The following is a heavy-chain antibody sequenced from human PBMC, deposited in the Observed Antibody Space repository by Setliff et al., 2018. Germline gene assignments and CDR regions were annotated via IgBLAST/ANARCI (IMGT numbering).Heavy chain of an antibody. CDR2: INTGGGSA. CDR3: ARGGVAAAGRKGVFEY. V-gene: IGHV1-46*01. J-gene: IGHJ4*02. Sequence: ASVKVSCKATGYTLSRHYMYWVRQAPGQGLEWMGTINTGGGSASLVDQFQGRVTMTRDTSTSTIYLELNSLTSDDTAVYYCARGGVAAAGRKGVFEYWGQGTLVTVSS. D-gene: IGHD6-13*01. CDR1: GYTLSRHY.